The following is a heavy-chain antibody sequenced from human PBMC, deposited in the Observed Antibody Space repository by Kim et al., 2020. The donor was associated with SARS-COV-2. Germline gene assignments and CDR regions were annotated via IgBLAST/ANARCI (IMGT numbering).Heavy chain of an antibody. V-gene: IGHV6-1*01. J-gene: IGHJ4*02. Sequence: WYIDYALSVKSRITINPDTSKNQFSLLLNSVTPEDTAVYYCARARGYYDYWGQGTLVTVSS. D-gene: IGHD3-22*01. CDR2: WYI. CDR3: ARARGYYDY.